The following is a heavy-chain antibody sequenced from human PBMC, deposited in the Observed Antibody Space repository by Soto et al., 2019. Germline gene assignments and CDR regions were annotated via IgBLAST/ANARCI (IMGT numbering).Heavy chain of an antibody. Sequence: QVQLVQSGGEVAKPGASVKVSCKASGYTFTNYGINWVRQAPGLGLEWMGWINVYNGKTNYAQKFQVRVTMTTDTATNSVYMELRSLRSDDTAVYYCARGPDPTYFDYWGQGTLVIVSS. CDR2: INVYNGKT. CDR1: GYTFTNYG. V-gene: IGHV1-18*01. CDR3: ARGPDPTYFDY. J-gene: IGHJ4*02.